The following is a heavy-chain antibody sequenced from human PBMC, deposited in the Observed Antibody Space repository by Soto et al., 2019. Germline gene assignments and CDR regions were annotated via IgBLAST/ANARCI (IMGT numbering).Heavy chain of an antibody. D-gene: IGHD2-15*01. Sequence: EVQLLESGGGLVQPGGSLRLSCAASGFTFSSHVMTWVRQGPGKGLQWVSTISSGGGTYYADSVKGRFTISRDNSRNTLYLQMNSLSAEDTAVYYCARFIVEVGAAGWGRPMDVWGQGTTVTVSS. CDR1: GFTFSSHV. J-gene: IGHJ6*02. CDR2: ISSGGGT. CDR3: ARFIVEVGAAGWGRPMDV. V-gene: IGHV3-23*01.